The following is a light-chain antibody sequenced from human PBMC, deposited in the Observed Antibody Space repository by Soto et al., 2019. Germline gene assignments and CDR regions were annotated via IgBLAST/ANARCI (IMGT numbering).Light chain of an antibody. CDR1: QSVRSSY. CDR2: GAA. Sequence: EMVLTQSPGTLSLSPGERATISCLASQSVRSSYLAWYQQKPGQAPRLLIYGAASRASGIPDRFSGSGSGTDFTLTISSLEPEDFAVYYCQQRSNWPPTFGQGTKVDIK. CDR3: QQRSNWPPT. V-gene: IGKV3D-20*02. J-gene: IGKJ1*01.